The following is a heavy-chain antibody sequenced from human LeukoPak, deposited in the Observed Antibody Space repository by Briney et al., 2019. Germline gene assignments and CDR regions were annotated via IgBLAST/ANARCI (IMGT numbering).Heavy chain of an antibody. Sequence: ASVKVSCKASGYTFSNYDINWVRQAPGQGLEWLGWMNPKSTNTGYAQKFQGRVSMTRNTSISTAYVELSSLRSDDTAVYYCARGPPESTSSDYWGQGTLVTVSS. J-gene: IGHJ4*02. V-gene: IGHV1-8*01. CDR3: ARGPPESTSSDY. CDR2: MNPKSTNT. CDR1: GYTFSNYD. D-gene: IGHD2-2*01.